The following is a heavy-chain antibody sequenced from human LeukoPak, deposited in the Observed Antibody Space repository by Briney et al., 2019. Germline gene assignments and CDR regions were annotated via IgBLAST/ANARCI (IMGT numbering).Heavy chain of an antibody. CDR2: IYYSGST. CDR3: ARSRYDFWSGRKWFDP. Sequence: PSETLSLTCTVSGGSISSSSYYWGWIRQPPGKGLEWIGSIYYSGSTYYNPSLKSRVTISVDTSKNQFSLKLSSVTVADTAVYYCARSRYDFWSGRKWFDPWGQGTLVTVSS. D-gene: IGHD3-3*01. CDR1: GGSISSSSYY. V-gene: IGHV4-39*01. J-gene: IGHJ5*02.